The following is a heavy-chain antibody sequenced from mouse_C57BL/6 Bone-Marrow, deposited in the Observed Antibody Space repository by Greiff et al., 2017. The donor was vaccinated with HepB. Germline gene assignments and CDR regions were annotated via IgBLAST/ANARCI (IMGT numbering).Heavy chain of an antibody. CDR2: ISSGSSTI. CDR3: AINWGGDYYAVDY. D-gene: IGHD4-1*01. Sequence: EVQGVESGGGLVKPGGSLKLSCAASGFTFSDYGMHWVRQAPEKGLVWVAYISSGSSTIYYAATVKGRFTISRDNAKNTLFLQMTSLRSEDTAMYYCAINWGGDYYAVDYWGQGTSVTVSS. V-gene: IGHV5-17*01. CDR1: GFTFSDYG. J-gene: IGHJ4*01.